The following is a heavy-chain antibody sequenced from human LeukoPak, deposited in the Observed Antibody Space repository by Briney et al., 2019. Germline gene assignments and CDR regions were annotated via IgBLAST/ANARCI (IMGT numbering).Heavy chain of an antibody. CDR3: ARDNSVGDIAWWFDP. J-gene: IGHJ5*02. V-gene: IGHV1-18*01. Sequence: ASVKVSCKASGYTSTNYGISWVRQAPGQGLECMGWISAYNGNTKYVQKFQGRVTMTRDMSTTTDYMELSSLRSEDTAVYYCARDNSVGDIAWWFDPWGQGTLVTVSS. CDR1: GYTSTNYG. D-gene: IGHD3-16*02. CDR2: ISAYNGNT.